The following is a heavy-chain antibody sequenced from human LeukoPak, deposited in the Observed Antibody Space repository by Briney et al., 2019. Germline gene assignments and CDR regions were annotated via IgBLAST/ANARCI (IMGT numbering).Heavy chain of an antibody. CDR2: IIPNLGTT. CDR3: ATTNDGGGYQWGDFFDF. J-gene: IGHJ4*02. D-gene: IGHD3-22*01. V-gene: IGHV1-69*08. Sequence: ASVKVSCKASGYTFTDYYIHWVRQAPGQGLEWMGRIIPNLGTTNRAQNFQDRVTLTADKSTNTACMELTSLTSDDTAVYYCATTNDGGGYQWGDFFDFWGQGTLVTVSS. CDR1: GYTFTDYY.